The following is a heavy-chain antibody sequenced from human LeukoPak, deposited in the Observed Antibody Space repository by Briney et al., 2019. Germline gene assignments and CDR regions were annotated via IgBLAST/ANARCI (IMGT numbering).Heavy chain of an antibody. V-gene: IGHV3-11*01. CDR3: ARVGPYYDFWSGYPPGMDV. CDR2: ISSSGSTI. Sequence: GGSLRLSCAASGFTFSDYYMSWIRQAPGKGLEWVSYISSSGSTIYYADPVKGRFTISRDNAKNSLYLQMNSLRAEDTAVYYCARVGPYYDFWSGYPPGMDVWGQGTTVTVSS. D-gene: IGHD3-3*01. CDR1: GFTFSDYY. J-gene: IGHJ6*02.